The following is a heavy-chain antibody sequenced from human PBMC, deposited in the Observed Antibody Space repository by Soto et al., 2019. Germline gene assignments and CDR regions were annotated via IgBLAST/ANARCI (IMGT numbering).Heavy chain of an antibody. V-gene: IGHV3-9*01. CDR1: GFTFDDYA. J-gene: IGHJ3*02. CDR2: ISWNSGSI. CDR3: AKVMASLAAFDI. Sequence: GGSLRLSCAASGFTFDDYAMHWVRQAPGKGLEWVSGISWNSGSIGYADSVKGRFTISRDNAKNSLYLQMNSLRAEDTALYYCAKVMASLAAFDIWGQGTMVTVSS.